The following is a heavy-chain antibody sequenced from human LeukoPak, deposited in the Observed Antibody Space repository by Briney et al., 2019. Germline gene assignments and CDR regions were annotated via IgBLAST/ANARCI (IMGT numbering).Heavy chain of an antibody. D-gene: IGHD3-10*02. J-gene: IGHJ6*04. V-gene: IGHV3-48*03. CDR1: GFTFSSYE. CDR2: LSSSGSTI. Sequence: GGSLRLSCVASGFTFSSYEMTWARQARGRGLEWLSYLSSSGSTIYYADSVKGRFTVSRDNAKNSLYLQMNSLRAEDTAVYYCAELGITMIGGVWGKGTTVTISS. CDR3: AELGITMIGGV.